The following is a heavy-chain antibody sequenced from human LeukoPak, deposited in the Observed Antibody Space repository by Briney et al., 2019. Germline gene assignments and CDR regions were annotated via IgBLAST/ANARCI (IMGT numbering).Heavy chain of an antibody. CDR2: IYYSGST. Sequence: SETLSLTCTVSGGSISCSSYYWGWIRQPPGKGLEWIGSIYYSGSTYYNPSLKSRVTISVDTSKNQFSLKLSSVTAADTAVYYCARPLSSSWYEGLEQYYFDYWGQGTLVTVSS. J-gene: IGHJ4*02. V-gene: IGHV4-39*01. CDR1: GGSISCSSYY. D-gene: IGHD6-13*01. CDR3: ARPLSSSWYEGLEQYYFDY.